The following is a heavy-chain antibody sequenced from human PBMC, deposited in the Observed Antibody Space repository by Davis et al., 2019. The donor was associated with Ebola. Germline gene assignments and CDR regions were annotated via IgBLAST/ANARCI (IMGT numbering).Heavy chain of an antibody. V-gene: IGHV3-23*01. J-gene: IGHJ6*04. CDR1: GFTFYSYA. Sequence: GESLKISCAASGFTFYSYAMSWVRQAPGKGLEWVSAISGSGGSTYCAGSVKGRFTISRDNSKKTLYLQMNSLRAEDTAVYYCARSGLSFGVVKYHYGMDVWGKGTTVTVSS. CDR2: ISGSGGST. CDR3: ARSGLSFGVVKYHYGMDV. D-gene: IGHD3-3*01.